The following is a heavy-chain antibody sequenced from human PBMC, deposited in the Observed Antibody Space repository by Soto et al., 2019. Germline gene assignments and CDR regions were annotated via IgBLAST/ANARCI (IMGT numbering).Heavy chain of an antibody. CDR1: GFTFSSYA. J-gene: IGHJ6*03. Sequence: GGSLRLSCAASGFTFSSYAMSWVRQAPGKGLEWVSAISGSGGSTYYADSVKGRFTISRDNSKNTLYLQMNSLRAEDTAVYYCAKATAIVVVVAATPIDYYYYMDVWGKGTTVTVSS. D-gene: IGHD2-15*01. CDR3: AKATAIVVVVAATPIDYYYYMDV. CDR2: ISGSGGST. V-gene: IGHV3-23*01.